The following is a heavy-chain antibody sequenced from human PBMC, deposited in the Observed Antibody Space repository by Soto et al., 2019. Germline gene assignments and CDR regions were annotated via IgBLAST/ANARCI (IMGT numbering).Heavy chain of an antibody. CDR3: AHEIYSYGPDY. V-gene: IGHV2-5*02. D-gene: IGHD5-18*01. Sequence: QITLKESGPTLVKPTQTLTLTCTFSGFSLSTSGVGVGWIHQSPGKPLEWLALIYWDDDKRYTPSLKSRLTSSKHTAKHQVVLTMTNVDPVDTATYDSAHEIYSYGPDYWGQGTLVTVSS. CDR2: IYWDDDK. CDR1: GFSLSTSGVG. J-gene: IGHJ4*02.